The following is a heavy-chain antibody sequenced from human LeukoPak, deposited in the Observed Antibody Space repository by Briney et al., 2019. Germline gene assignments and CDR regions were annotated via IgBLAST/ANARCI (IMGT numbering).Heavy chain of an antibody. Sequence: PSETLSLTCIVSGGSISSTSYWGWIRQPPGKGLEWIGTILYSGSTFYNPSLKSRVTISVDTSKNQFSLKLNSVTAADTAVYYCGRQEVGAGYCSSTSCAEPHWFDPWGQGTLVTVSS. V-gene: IGHV4-39*01. CDR1: GGSISSTSY. CDR2: ILYSGST. CDR3: GRQEVGAGYCSSTSCAEPHWFDP. J-gene: IGHJ5*02. D-gene: IGHD2-2*01.